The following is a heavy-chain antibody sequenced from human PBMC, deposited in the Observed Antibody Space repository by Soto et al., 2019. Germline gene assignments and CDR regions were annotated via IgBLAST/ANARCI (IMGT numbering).Heavy chain of an antibody. D-gene: IGHD6-25*01. Sequence: KPSETLSLTXGVYRGSFSGFYWSWVRQTPGGGLEWIGEINHSGTTNYNPSFQNRVTISVDKSTNNFSLKMTSVTAADAAVYYCARGRGYVYGSNFYGLDVWGQGTTVTVSS. CDR1: RGSFSGFY. J-gene: IGHJ6*02. CDR2: INHSGTT. CDR3: ARGRGYVYGSNFYGLDV. V-gene: IGHV4-34*01.